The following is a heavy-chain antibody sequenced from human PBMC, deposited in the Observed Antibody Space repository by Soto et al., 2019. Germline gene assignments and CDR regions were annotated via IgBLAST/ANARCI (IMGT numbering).Heavy chain of an antibody. J-gene: IGHJ4*02. Sequence: PSETLSLTCALYGVSFSGYYWWWIRQSPGKGLEWIVEIHHSGSNKYNPSLKSRLFLTVDNTTKHLSLKMTYMTAAEGAVYYCGRGVHSCSGYLFWGQGTVVTVSS. CDR1: GVSFSGYY. V-gene: IGHV4-34*01. CDR3: GRGVHSCSGYLF. CDR2: IHHSGSN. D-gene: IGHD3-3*02.